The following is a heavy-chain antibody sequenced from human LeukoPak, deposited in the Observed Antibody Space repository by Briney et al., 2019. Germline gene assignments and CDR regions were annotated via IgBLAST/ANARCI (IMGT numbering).Heavy chain of an antibody. CDR2: ISTSGSYK. CDR3: ARHSDYDILTGPNDY. CDR1: GFTFSSYS. Sequence: GGSLRLSCAASGFTFSSYSMNWVRQAPGKGLEWVSSISTSGSYKYYADSLKGRSTISRDNAKNSLYLQMNSLGAEDTAVYYCARHSDYDILTGPNDYWGQGTLVTVSP. V-gene: IGHV3-21*01. J-gene: IGHJ4*02. D-gene: IGHD3-9*01.